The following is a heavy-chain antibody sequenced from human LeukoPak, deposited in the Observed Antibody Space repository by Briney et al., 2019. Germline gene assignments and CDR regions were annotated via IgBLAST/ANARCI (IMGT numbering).Heavy chain of an antibody. CDR3: ARCFSIYCSSGTCYSGVGGWGYYMDV. V-gene: IGHV3-7*01. J-gene: IGHJ6*03. Sequence: QPGGSLRLSCAASGFTFTSYWMSWVRQAPGKGLEWVANIKQDGSEKYYVDSVKGRFTISRDNAKNSLYLEMNSLRAEDTAVYYCARCFSIYCSSGTCYSGVGGWGYYMDVWGKGTTVTISS. CDR1: GFTFTSYW. CDR2: IKQDGSEK. D-gene: IGHD2-15*01.